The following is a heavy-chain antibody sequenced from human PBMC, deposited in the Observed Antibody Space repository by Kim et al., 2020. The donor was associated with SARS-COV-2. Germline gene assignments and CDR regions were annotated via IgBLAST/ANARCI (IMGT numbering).Heavy chain of an antibody. CDR3: ARAGRRGPGSGGSAPDY. J-gene: IGHJ4*01. D-gene: IGHD3-16*01. Sequence: GGSLRLSCAASGFTFSSCWMHWVRQAPGKGLVWVARINRDGSSKSYVDSVKGRFTISRDNARNTLYLQMNSLRAEDTAVYYCARAGRRGPGSGGSAPDY. CDR2: INRDGSSK. CDR1: GFTFSSCW. V-gene: IGHV3-74*01.